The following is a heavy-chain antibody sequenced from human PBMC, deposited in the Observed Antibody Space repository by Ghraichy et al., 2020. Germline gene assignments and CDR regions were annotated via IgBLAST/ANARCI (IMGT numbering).Heavy chain of an antibody. D-gene: IGHD3-10*01. CDR3: ARDDYYGSGSSYNWGYYYYGMDV. V-gene: IGHV1-18*01. CDR2: ISAYNGNT. Sequence: ASVKVSCKASGYTFTSYGISWVRQAPGQGLEWMGWISAYNGNTNYAQKLQGRVTMTTDTSTSTAYMELRSLRSDDTAVYYCARDDYYGSGSSYNWGYYYYGMDVWGQGTTVTVSS. J-gene: IGHJ6*02. CDR1: GYTFTSYG.